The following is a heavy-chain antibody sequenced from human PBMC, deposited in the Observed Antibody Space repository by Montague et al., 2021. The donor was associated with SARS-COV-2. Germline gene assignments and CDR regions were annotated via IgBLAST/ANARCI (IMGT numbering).Heavy chain of an antibody. J-gene: IGHJ4*02. CDR2: ISYTWST. D-gene: IGHD4-11*01. V-gene: IGHV4-39*07. Sequence: SETLSLTCTFSGGSISTIVNFWGWIRQPPGKGLEWIGSISYTWSTYHNPSLKSRVTMSVDTSKNQFSLKLNSVTAADTAVYYCARSGDPGTTVTYLYWGQGTLVTVSS. CDR1: GGSISTIVNF. CDR3: ARSGDPGTTVTYLY.